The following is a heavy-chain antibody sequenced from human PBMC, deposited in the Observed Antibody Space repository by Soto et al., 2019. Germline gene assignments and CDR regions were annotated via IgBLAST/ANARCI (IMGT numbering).Heavy chain of an antibody. CDR1: GVSISSSPYA. J-gene: IGHJ4*02. V-gene: IGHV4-39*01. CDR3: ARHVHNQGYEYYFAS. D-gene: IGHD3-3*01. Sequence: SETLSLTCNASGVSISSSPYAWGWIRQSAGKGLEWIGTIDYGGTIYYNPSLKSRITISLDTSKNQISLRLSSVTAADTAVYYCARHVHNQGYEYYFASWGQGTLVTVSS. CDR2: IDYGGTI.